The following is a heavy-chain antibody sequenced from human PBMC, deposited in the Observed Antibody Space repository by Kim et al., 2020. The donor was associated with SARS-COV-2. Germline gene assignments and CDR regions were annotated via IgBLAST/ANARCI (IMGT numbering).Heavy chain of an antibody. CDR2: VIPLFGTS. CDR3: AIFGKYGGTSVSYYSLDV. J-gene: IGHJ6*02. Sequence: SVKVSCKASGGSFTGFGVSWVRQAPGRGLAWMGAVIPLFGTSNYAQQFQGRVTINADESSAYMELSRLRSDDTAAYYCAIFGKYGGTSVSYYSLDVWGQGTTVTVAS. D-gene: IGHD4-17*01. V-gene: IGHV1-69*13. CDR1: GGSFTGFG.